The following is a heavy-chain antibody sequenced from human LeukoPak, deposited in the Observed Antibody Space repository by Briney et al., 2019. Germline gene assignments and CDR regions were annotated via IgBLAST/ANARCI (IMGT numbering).Heavy chain of an antibody. Sequence: PGGSLRLSCAASGFTFSTYAMTWVRQAPGKGLEWVSLISRGGDVTYYADSVKGRFTISRDNSKNTLYLQMNSLRADDTAVYYCASGKATAMAQGYWGQGTLVTVSS. J-gene: IGHJ4*02. CDR1: GFTFSTYA. D-gene: IGHD5-18*01. V-gene: IGHV3-23*01. CDR2: ISRGGDVT. CDR3: ASGKATAMAQGY.